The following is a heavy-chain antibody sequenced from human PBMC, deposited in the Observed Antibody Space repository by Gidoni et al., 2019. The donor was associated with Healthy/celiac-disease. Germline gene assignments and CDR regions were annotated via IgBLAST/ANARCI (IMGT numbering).Heavy chain of an antibody. CDR1: GFPFSDYY. CDR3: ARYTVTTGGIDY. Sequence: QVQLVESGGGLVKPGGSLRLSCAASGFPFSDYYMSWIRQAPGKGLEWVSYISSSSSYTNYADSVKGRFTISRDNAKNSLYLQMNSLRDEDTAVYYCARYTVTTGGIDYWGQGTLVTVSS. D-gene: IGHD4-17*01. CDR2: ISSSSSYT. J-gene: IGHJ4*02. V-gene: IGHV3-11*05.